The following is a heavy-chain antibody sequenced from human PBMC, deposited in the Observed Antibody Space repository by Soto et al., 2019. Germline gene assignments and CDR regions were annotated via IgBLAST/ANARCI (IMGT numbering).Heavy chain of an antibody. J-gene: IGHJ3*02. V-gene: IGHV3-15*07. CDR1: GFTFSNAW. CDR2: IKSKTDGGTT. CDR3: TTSDGLTGYYSDAFDI. D-gene: IGHD3-9*01. Sequence: EVQLVESGGGLVKPGGSLRLSCAASGFTFSNAWMNWVRQAPGKGLEWVGRIKSKTDGGTTDYAAPVKGRFTISRDDSKNTLYLQMNSLKTEDTAVYYCTTSDGLTGYYSDAFDIWGQGTMVTVSS.